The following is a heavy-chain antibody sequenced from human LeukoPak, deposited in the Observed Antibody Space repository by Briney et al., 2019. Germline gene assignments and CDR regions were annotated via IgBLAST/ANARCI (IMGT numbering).Heavy chain of an antibody. CDR1: GGSISSYY. Sequence: SETLSLTCTVSGGSISSYYSSWIRQPPGKGLVWIGYIYYSGSTNYNPSLKSRVTISVDTSKNQFSLKLSSVTAADTAVYYCARVARITMVRGVAWYFDLWGRGTLVTVSS. V-gene: IGHV4-59*01. D-gene: IGHD3-10*01. CDR3: ARVARITMVRGVAWYFDL. CDR2: IYYSGST. J-gene: IGHJ2*01.